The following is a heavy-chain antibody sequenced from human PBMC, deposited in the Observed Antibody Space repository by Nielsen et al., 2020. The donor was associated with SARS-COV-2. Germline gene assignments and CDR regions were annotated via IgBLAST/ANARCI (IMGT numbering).Heavy chain of an antibody. CDR3: ARAPPSDDSFDY. J-gene: IGHJ4*02. CDR1: GFTFDDYA. D-gene: IGHD1-1*01. Sequence: GGSLRLSCAASGFTFDDYAMHWVRQAPGKGLEWVAVIWYDGSNKYYADSVKGRFTISRDNSKNTLYLQMNSLRAEDTAVYYCARAPPSDDSFDYWGQGTLVTVSS. CDR2: IWYDGSNK. V-gene: IGHV3-33*08.